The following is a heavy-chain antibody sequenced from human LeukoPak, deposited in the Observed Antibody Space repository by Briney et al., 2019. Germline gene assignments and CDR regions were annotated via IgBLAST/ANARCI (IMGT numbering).Heavy chain of an antibody. J-gene: IGHJ6*02. CDR1: GYTFTSYY. V-gene: IGHV1-46*01. CDR2: INPSGGST. D-gene: IGHD2-2*01. Sequence: ASVKVSCKASGYTFTSYYMHWVRQAPGQGLEWMGIINPSGGSTRYAQKFQGRVTMTKDTSTSTVYMELSSLRSEDTAVYYCARVLRLPAAIYYYGMDVWGQGTTVTVSS. CDR3: ARVLRLPAAIYYYGMDV.